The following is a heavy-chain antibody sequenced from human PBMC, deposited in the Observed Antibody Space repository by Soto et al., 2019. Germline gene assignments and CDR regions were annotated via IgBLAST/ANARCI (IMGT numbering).Heavy chain of an antibody. Sequence: QVQLQQWGAGLLKPPETLSLTCAVYGGSFSGYYWSWIRQPPGKGLEWIGEINHSGSTNYNPSLKSRVTISVDTSKNQFSLKLSSVTAADTAVYYCARDTGYSSSWATFDYWGQGTLVTVSS. CDR3: ARDTGYSSSWATFDY. V-gene: IGHV4-34*01. CDR1: GGSFSGYY. CDR2: INHSGST. J-gene: IGHJ4*02. D-gene: IGHD6-13*01.